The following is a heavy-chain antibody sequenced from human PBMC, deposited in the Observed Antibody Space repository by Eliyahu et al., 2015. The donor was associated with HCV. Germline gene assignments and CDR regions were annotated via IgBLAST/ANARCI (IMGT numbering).Heavy chain of an antibody. CDR1: GDYVSSDKAA. Sequence: QVQLQQSGPGLVMPSQTLSLTCAISGDYVSSDKAAWGWIRQSPSRGLEWLGRTHHRAAWFSDYAPFLESRIIVNADPSKNQFFLHLTSVTPEDTAVYFCVRETNVPVGVDVWGQGTTVTVS. CDR3: VRETNVPVGVDV. D-gene: IGHD4-17*01. J-gene: IGHJ6*02. CDR2: THHRAAWFS. V-gene: IGHV6-1*01.